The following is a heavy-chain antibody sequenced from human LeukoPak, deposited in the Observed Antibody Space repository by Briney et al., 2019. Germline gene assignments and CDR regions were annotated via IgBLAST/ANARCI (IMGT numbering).Heavy chain of an antibody. D-gene: IGHD4-17*01. CDR2: ISAYNDNT. V-gene: IGHV1-18*01. J-gene: IGHJ4*02. Sequence: ASVTVSCKASGYSFTDYAMHWVRQAPGQRLEWMGWISAYNDNTNYAQKLQGRVTMTTDTSTSTAYMELRSLRSDDTAVYYCARDSRYYGDYVDYWGQGTLVTVSS. CDR1: GYSFTDYA. CDR3: ARDSRYYGDYVDY.